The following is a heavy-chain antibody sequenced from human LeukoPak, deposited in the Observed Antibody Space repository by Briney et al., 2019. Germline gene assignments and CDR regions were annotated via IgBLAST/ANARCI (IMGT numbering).Heavy chain of an antibody. D-gene: IGHD6-13*01. Sequence: ASVKVSCKASGYTFTSYDINWVRQATGQGLEWMGWMNPNSGNTGYAQKFQGRVTMTRNTSISTAYMELSSLRSEDTAVYYCARPPGRSSWYDNYYYMDVWGKGTTVTISS. CDR1: GYTFTSYD. J-gene: IGHJ6*03. CDR3: ARPPGRSSWYDNYYYMDV. V-gene: IGHV1-8*02. CDR2: MNPNSGNT.